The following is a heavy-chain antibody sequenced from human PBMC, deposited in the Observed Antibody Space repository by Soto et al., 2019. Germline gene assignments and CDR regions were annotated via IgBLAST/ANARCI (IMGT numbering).Heavy chain of an antibody. Sequence: QMQLVQSGAEVKKTGSSVKVSCEASGYSFTYRHLHWVRQAPGQALEWMGWITPFNGVTNYTQRLQDRVSITTDRSMNTAYLELSGLRFEDTGMYFCASKVARTRGDAFDIWGQGTMVTVSS. CDR1: GYSFTYRH. CDR3: ASKVARTRGDAFDI. J-gene: IGHJ3*02. D-gene: IGHD5-12*01. CDR2: ITPFNGVT. V-gene: IGHV1-45*02.